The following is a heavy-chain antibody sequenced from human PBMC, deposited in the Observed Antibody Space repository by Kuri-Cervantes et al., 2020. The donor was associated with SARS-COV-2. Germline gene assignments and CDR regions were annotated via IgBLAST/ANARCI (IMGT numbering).Heavy chain of an antibody. CDR1: GGSISRGSYY. V-gene: IGHV4-61*02. CDR3: ASGGSSGYFNY. Sequence: LRLSCTVSGGSISRGSYYWSWIRQPAGKGLEWIGRIYTSGSTNYNPSLKSRVTISVDTSKNQFSLKLSSVTAADTAVYYCASGGSSGYFNYWGQGTRVTVSS. CDR2: IYTSGST. D-gene: IGHD3-22*01. J-gene: IGHJ4*02.